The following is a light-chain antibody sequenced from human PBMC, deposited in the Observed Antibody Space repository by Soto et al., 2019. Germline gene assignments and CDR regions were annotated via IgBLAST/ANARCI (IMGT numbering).Light chain of an antibody. V-gene: IGKV4-1*01. CDR3: QEYYSSPYT. CDR2: WAS. J-gene: IGKJ2*01. Sequence: DIAVTQSPDSLAVSLGERATINCKSSQSVLYSSNNKNYLAWYQQKPGQPPKLLIYWASTRQSGVPDRFSGSGSGTDFTLTISSLQAEDVAVYYCQEYYSSPYTVGQGTKLEIK. CDR1: QSVLYSSNNKNY.